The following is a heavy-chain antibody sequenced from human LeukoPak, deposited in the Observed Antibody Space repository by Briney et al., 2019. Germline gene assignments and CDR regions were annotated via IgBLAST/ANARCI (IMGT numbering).Heavy chain of an antibody. Sequence: GGSLRLSCAASGFTFSNAWMSWVRQAPGKGLEWVAGISDSGGRTNYADSVKGRFTISRDNPKNTLYLQMNSLRAEDTAVYFCAKRGVVVRVILVGFHKEAYYFDSWGQGALVTVSS. CDR2: ISDSGGRT. D-gene: IGHD3-10*01. V-gene: IGHV3-23*01. J-gene: IGHJ4*02. CDR3: AKRGVVVRVILVGFHKEAYYFDS. CDR1: GFTFSNAW.